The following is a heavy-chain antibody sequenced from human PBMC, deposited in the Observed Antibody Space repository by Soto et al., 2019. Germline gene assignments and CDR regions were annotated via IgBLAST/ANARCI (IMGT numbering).Heavy chain of an antibody. CDR3: AKDRRAGGNYGFYSDF. Sequence: EVQLLESGGGLVQPGGSLTLSCAASGFTFSSYGMTWVRQAPGKGLEWVSFSSATDSGRYYADSVKGRFTISRDNSKNTLYLQMSSLRADDTAVYYWAKDRRAGGNYGFYSDFWGQGALVIVSS. CDR2: SSATDSGR. D-gene: IGHD1-7*01. J-gene: IGHJ4*02. CDR1: GFTFSSYG. V-gene: IGHV3-23*01.